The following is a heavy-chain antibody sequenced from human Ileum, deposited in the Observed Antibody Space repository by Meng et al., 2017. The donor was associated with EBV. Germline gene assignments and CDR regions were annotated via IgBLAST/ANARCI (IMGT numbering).Heavy chain of an antibody. Sequence: QVRLVQSGAEAEKPGSSVKVSCKTSGCAFGDHAFRWCGQALGQGLEWMGGIIPKFGSTNYAQRFQGRVTITADAFSNTAYMELSSLKSEDTAVYYCARDWAAPGTSWFDLWGQGTLVTVSS. CDR1: GCAFGDHA. J-gene: IGHJ5*02. CDR3: ARDWAAPGTSWFDL. D-gene: IGHD6-13*01. CDR2: IIPKFGST. V-gene: IGHV1-69*01.